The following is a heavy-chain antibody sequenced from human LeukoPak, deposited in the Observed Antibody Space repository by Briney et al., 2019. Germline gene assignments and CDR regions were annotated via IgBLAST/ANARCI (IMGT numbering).Heavy chain of an antibody. V-gene: IGHV1-8*01. CDR2: MNRNSGNT. Sequence: ASGKVSCKASAYTFTSYDINWVRQATGQGPEWMGWMNRNSGNTGYAQKFQGRVTMTRNTSIRTAYMELSSLRSEDTAVYYCARARRADGYYFDYWGQGTLVTVSS. J-gene: IGHJ4*02. CDR1: AYTFTSYD. CDR3: ARARRADGYYFDY.